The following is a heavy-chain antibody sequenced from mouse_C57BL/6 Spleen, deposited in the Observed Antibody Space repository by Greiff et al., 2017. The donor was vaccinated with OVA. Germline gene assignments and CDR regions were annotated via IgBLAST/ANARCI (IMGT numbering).Heavy chain of an antibody. J-gene: IGHJ4*01. Sequence: LQQSGAELVRPGSSVKLSCKDSYFAFMASAMHWVKQRPGHGLEWIGSFTLYSDATEYSENFQGKATLTANTSSSTTYMELSSLTSEDSAVDYCARSRDSQWAMDYWGQGTSVTVSS. CDR3: ARSRDSQWAMDY. CDR1: YFAFMASA. CDR2: FTLYSDAT. D-gene: IGHD1-3*01. V-gene: IGHV1-49*01.